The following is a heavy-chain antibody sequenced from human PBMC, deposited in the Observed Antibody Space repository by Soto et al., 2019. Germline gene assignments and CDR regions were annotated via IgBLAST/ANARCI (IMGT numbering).Heavy chain of an antibody. V-gene: IGHV4-30-4*08. J-gene: IGHJ6*02. CDR2: IYYSGSI. CDR3: AREDDGGDRDYYGLDV. Sequence: PSETLSLTCTVSGGSISSDIYHWTWIRQSPGKGLEWIGYIYYSGSIFYNPSFQSRVTISVDTSKNQFSLQLSSVTAADTAVYFCAREDDGGDRDYYGLDVWGQGTTVT. CDR1: GGSISSDIYH. D-gene: IGHD2-21*02.